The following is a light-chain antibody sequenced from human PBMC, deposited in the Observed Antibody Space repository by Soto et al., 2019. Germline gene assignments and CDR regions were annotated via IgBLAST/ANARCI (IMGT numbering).Light chain of an antibody. CDR2: GAS. J-gene: IGKJ1*01. CDR3: QQYSNWPRT. CDR1: QSVSST. V-gene: IGKV3-15*01. Sequence: EIVMTQSPATLSVSPGERATLSCRASQSVSSTLAWYQQQPGQAPRLLMYGASTRASGIPARFSGRGSGTEFTLIISSLQSEDFAVYYCQQYSNWPRTFGQGTKVEIK.